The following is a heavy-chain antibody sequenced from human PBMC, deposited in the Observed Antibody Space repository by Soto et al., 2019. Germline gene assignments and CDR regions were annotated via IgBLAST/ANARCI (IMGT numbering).Heavy chain of an antibody. CDR3: VSPLIVARFYYYYYMDV. D-gene: IGHD6-6*01. Sequence: EVHLVESGGGLVKPGGSLRISCAASGFTFSKYGMNWVRQAPGKGLEWVSAIRGGSEYKFYADSVKVQFTISRDNAKNSLYLQKNSLRAEDTAVYYCVSPLIVARFYYYYYMDVWGKGTTVTVS. J-gene: IGHJ6*03. V-gene: IGHV3-21*01. CDR1: GFTFSKYG. CDR2: IRGGSEYK.